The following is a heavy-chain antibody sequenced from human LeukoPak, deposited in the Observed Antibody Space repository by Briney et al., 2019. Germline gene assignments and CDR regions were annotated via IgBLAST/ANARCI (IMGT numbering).Heavy chain of an antibody. CDR3: ARHDFQFIPKIDY. Sequence: PGGSLRLSCAASGFTFSSYSMNWVRQAPGKGLEWVSSIRSSSSYIYYADSVKGRFTISRDNAKNSLYLQMNSLRAEDTAVYYCARHDFQFIPKIDYWGQGTLVTVSS. CDR1: GFTFSSYS. D-gene: IGHD2-21*02. V-gene: IGHV3-21*01. J-gene: IGHJ4*02. CDR2: IRSSSSYI.